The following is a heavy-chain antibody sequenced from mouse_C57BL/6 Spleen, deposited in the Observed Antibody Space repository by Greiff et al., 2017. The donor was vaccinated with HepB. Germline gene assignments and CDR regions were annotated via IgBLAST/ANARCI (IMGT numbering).Heavy chain of an antibody. V-gene: IGHV1-69*01. CDR3: ARRGLLRGYFDV. CDR1: GYTFTSYW. Sequence: VQLQQPGAELVMPGASVKLSCKASGYTFTSYWMHWVKQRPGQGLEWIGEIDPSDSYTNYNQKFKGKSTLTVDKSSSPAYMQLSSLTSEDSAVYYCARRGLLRGYFDVWGTGTTVTVSS. J-gene: IGHJ1*03. D-gene: IGHD1-1*01. CDR2: IDPSDSYT.